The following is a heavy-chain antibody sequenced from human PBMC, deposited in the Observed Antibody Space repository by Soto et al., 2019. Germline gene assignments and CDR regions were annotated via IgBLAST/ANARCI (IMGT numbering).Heavy chain of an antibody. CDR3: AEGYVSRGYFGY. J-gene: IGHJ4*02. CDR2: ISAGGGIT. V-gene: IGHV3-23*01. Sequence: EVQLLESGGGLVQPGGSLRLSCAASGFTFSTYAMSWVRQAPGKGLEWVSAISAGGGITYYAGSVKGRFTISRDNSKNTLSLQMNSLRAEDTAIYYCAEGYVSRGYFGYWGQGTLVTVSS. D-gene: IGHD3-10*01. CDR1: GFTFSTYA.